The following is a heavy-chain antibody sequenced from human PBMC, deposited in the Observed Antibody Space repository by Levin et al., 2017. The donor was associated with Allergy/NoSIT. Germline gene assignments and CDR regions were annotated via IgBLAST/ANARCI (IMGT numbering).Heavy chain of an antibody. V-gene: IGHV1-18*01. CDR1: GYTFTSYG. D-gene: IGHD2-15*01. Sequence: GESLKISCKASGYTFTSYGISWVRQAPGQGLEWMGWISAYNGNTNYAQKLQGRVTMTTDTSTSTAYMELRSLRSDDTAVYYCATGYCSGGSCYSNTPFDYWGQGTLVTVSS. CDR2: ISAYNGNT. CDR3: ATGYCSGGSCYSNTPFDY. J-gene: IGHJ4*02.